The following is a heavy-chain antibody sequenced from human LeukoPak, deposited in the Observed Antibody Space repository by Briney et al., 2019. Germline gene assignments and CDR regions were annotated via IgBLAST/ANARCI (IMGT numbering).Heavy chain of an antibody. J-gene: IGHJ4*02. D-gene: IGHD3-16*02. Sequence: GGSLRLSCAASGFTFSSYSMNWVRQAPGKGLEWVSYISSSGSTIYYADSVKGRFTISRDNAKNSLYLQMNSLRAEDTAVYYCARADYDYVWGSYRQYYFDYWGQGTLVTVSS. V-gene: IGHV3-48*04. CDR2: ISSSGSTI. CDR3: ARADYDYVWGSYRQYYFDY. CDR1: GFTFSSYS.